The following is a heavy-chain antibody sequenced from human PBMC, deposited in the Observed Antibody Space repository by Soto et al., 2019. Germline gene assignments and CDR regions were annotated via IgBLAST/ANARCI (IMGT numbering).Heavy chain of an antibody. CDR1: GGSFGNYA. CDR2: IIPMFDRP. CDR3: ARPAADYGSNEQSSHF. V-gene: IGHV1-69*01. J-gene: IGHJ4*02. Sequence: QVQLVQSGAEMKKPGSSVKVSCKASGGSFGNYATDWVRQAPGQGLEWMGGIIPMFDRPKYALKFQGRVTITADESTSTAYLELSSLLSEDTAVYYCARPAADYGSNEQSSHFWGQGTLVTVSS. D-gene: IGHD4-17*01.